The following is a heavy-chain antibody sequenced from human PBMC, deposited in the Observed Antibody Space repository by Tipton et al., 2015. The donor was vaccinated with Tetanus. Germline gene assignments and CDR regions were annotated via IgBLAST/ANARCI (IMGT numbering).Heavy chain of an antibody. CDR3: VSGAALDY. Sequence: SLRLSCAASGFTSESHNMNWVRQTPGKGLVWISRFNPDGRRTNYADSVKGRFTISRDNAKNSVYLGMNSLRADDTAVYYCVSGAALDYWGQGTLVAVSS. CDR1: GFTSESHN. CDR2: FNPDGRRT. V-gene: IGHV3-74*01. D-gene: IGHD6-25*01. J-gene: IGHJ4*02.